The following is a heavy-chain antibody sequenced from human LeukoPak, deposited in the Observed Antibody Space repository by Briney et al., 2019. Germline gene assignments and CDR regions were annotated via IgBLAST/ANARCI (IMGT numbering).Heavy chain of an antibody. CDR3: ARGYFGDYGVRYAFDI. CDR2: IYHSGTT. V-gene: IGHV4-38-2*01. J-gene: IGHJ3*02. Sequence: SETLSLTCAVSSYSISSGFYWGWIRQPPGKGLEWIGSIYHSGTTFYNPSLKSRVTISLDTSKNQFSLKLSSVTAADTAVYYCARGYFGDYGVRYAFDIWGQGTMVTVSS. CDR1: SYSISSGFY. D-gene: IGHD4-17*01.